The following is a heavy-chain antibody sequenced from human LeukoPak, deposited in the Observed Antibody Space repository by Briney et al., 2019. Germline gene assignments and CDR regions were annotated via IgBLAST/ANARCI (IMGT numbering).Heavy chain of an antibody. CDR3: ARGGYSGYAHWVASLFDY. D-gene: IGHD5-12*01. Sequence: SVKVSCKASGGTFSSYAISWVRQAPGQGLEWMGGIIPIFGTANYAQKFQGRVTITADESTSTAYMELSSLRSEDTAVYYCARGGYSGYAHWVASLFDYWGQGTLVTASS. J-gene: IGHJ4*02. V-gene: IGHV1-69*13. CDR2: IIPIFGTA. CDR1: GGTFSSYA.